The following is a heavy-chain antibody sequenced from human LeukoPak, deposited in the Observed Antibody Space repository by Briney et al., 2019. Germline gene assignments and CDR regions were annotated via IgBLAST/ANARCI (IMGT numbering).Heavy chain of an antibody. V-gene: IGHV4-34*01. Sequence: SETLSLTCAVYGGSFSGYDWSWIRQPPGKGLEGIGEINHSGSTNYNPPFKRRVTISVGTSKNHVSPKLSSVTAADTAVFYCGRGVRDWFDTWGPGNLVTVSP. CDR3: GRGVRDWFDT. D-gene: IGHD3-16*02. CDR2: INHSGST. CDR1: GGSFSGYD. J-gene: IGHJ5*02.